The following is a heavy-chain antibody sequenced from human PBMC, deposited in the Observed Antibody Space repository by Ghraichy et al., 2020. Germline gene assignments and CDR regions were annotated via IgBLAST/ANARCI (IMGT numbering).Heavy chain of an antibody. CDR1: EFTFSNYG. Sequence: GGSLRLSCAASEFTFSNYGMHWVRQAPDKGLEWVAAIWHDGTIKYYADSVKGRFIISRDNSKNTLYLQMNSLRAEDTAVYFCARDESHYGMDVWGQGTPVTVSS. CDR2: IWHDGTIK. J-gene: IGHJ6*02. V-gene: IGHV3-33*01. CDR3: ARDESHYGMDV.